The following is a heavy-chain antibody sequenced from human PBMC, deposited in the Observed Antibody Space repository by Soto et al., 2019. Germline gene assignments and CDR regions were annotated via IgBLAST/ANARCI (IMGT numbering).Heavy chain of an antibody. J-gene: IGHJ6*02. CDR3: ARDPYCSGGSCYDYYYYYGMDV. CDR2: ISAYNGNT. CDR1: GYTFTSYG. V-gene: IGHV1-18*01. D-gene: IGHD2-15*01. Sequence: ASVKVSCKASGYTFTSYGISWVRQAPGQGLEWMGWISAYNGNTNYAQKLQGRVTMTTDTSTSTAYMELRSLRSDDTAVYYCARDPYCSGGSCYDYYYYYGMDVWGQGTTVTVSS.